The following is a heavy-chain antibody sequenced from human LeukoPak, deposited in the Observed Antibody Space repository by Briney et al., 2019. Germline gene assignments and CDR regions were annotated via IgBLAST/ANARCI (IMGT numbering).Heavy chain of an antibody. CDR1: GGSISSSHYY. Sequence: SETLSLTCSVSGGSISSSHYYWGWIRQPPGKGLEWIGSIYYRGSTDYNTSPRSRLTISVDMSKNQFSLKMRSVTAADTAIYYCARRTMIFGVAAYMDVWGKGTTVTVSS. J-gene: IGHJ6*03. V-gene: IGHV4-39*01. CDR2: IYYRGST. D-gene: IGHD3-3*01. CDR3: ARRTMIFGVAAYMDV.